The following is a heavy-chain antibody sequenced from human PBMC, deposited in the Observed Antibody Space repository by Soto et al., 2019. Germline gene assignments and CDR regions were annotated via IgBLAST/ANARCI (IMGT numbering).Heavy chain of an antibody. J-gene: IGHJ4*02. Sequence: VASVKVSCKASGGTFSSYAISWVRQAPGQGLEWMGGIIPIFGTANYAQKFQGRVTITADKSTSTAYMELSSLRSEDTAVYYCARETSRDGYKELDYWGQGTLVTVSS. V-gene: IGHV1-69*06. CDR2: IIPIFGTA. CDR1: GGTFSSYA. D-gene: IGHD5-12*01. CDR3: ARETSRDGYKELDY.